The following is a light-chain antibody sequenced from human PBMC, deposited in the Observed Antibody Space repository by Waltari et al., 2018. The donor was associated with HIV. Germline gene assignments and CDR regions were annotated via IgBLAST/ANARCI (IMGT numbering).Light chain of an antibody. J-gene: IGKJ2*01. CDR1: QSISAK. Sequence: EIVMTQSPPTLSVSTGQRVTLSCRASQSISAKVAWYQQRPGQAPRLLIYEAATRPTGIPARFSGSGSGTEFTLTIRSLQSEDFATYFCQQYDDGPRGITFGQGTMLEIK. CDR3: QQYDDGPRGIT. V-gene: IGKV3-15*01. CDR2: EAA.